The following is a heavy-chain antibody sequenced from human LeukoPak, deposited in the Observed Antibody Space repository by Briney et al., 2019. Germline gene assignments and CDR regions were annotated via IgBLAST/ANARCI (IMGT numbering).Heavy chain of an antibody. CDR1: GYSFTSYG. D-gene: IGHD3-22*01. V-gene: IGHV1-18*01. Sequence: ASVKVSCKASGYSFTSYGIGWVRQAPGQGLEWMGWISAYNGNTNYAQKLQGRVTMTTDTSTSTAYMELRSLRSDDTAVYYCAWQYYDSSGYYYVGYYFDYWGQGTLVTVSS. CDR3: AWQYYDSSGYYYVGYYFDY. J-gene: IGHJ4*02. CDR2: ISAYNGNT.